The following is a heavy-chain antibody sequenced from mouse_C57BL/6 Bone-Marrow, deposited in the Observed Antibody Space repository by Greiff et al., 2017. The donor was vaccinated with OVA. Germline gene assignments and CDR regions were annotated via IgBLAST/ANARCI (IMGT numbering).Heavy chain of an antibody. CDR2: IDPNSGGT. CDR3: ASSETAQAPYAMDY. Sequence: VKLQQPGAELVKPGASVKLSCKASGYTFTSYWMHWVKQRPGRGLEWIGRIDPNSGGTKYNEKFKSKATLTVDKPSSTAYMQLSSLTSEDSAVYDYASSETAQAPYAMDYWGQGTSVTVSS. D-gene: IGHD3-2*02. J-gene: IGHJ4*01. CDR1: GYTFTSYW. V-gene: IGHV1-72*01.